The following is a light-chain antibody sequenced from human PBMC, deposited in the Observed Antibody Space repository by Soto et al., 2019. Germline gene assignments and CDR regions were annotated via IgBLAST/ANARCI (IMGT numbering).Light chain of an antibody. CDR3: QQSYSTPLT. V-gene: IGKV1-39*01. CDR1: QSISSY. Sequence: DIQMTQSPSSLSASVGDRVTITCRASQSISSYLNWYQQKPGKAPKLLIYAASSLQSGVPSRFSGSGSGTEFILTINGLQPDDFATYYCQQSYSTPLTFGGGTKVDIK. CDR2: AAS. J-gene: IGKJ4*01.